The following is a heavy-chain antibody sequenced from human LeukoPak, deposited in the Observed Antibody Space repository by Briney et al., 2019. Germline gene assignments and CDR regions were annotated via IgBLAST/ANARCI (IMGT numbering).Heavy chain of an antibody. J-gene: IGHJ4*01. D-gene: IGHD6-13*01. CDR3: AVYSSSWYVGQWLGNYFDY. CDR2: INHSGST. V-gene: IGHV4-34*01. CDR1: GGSFSGYY. Sequence: SETLSLTCAVYGGSFSGYYRSWIRQPPGKGLEWIGEINHSGSTNYNPSLKSRVTISVDTSKNQFSLKLSSVTAADTAVYYCAVYSSSWYVGQWLGNYFDYWGHGTLVTVSS.